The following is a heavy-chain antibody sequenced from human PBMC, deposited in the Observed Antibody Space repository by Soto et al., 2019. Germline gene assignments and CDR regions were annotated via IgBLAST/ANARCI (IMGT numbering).Heavy chain of an antibody. Sequence: SVKVSCKASGFTFTSSAVQWVRQARGQRLEWIGWIVVGSGNTNYAQKLQERVNINRDMSTSTAYMELSSLRSEDTAVYYCAVSHFCSSTSCSQQYYYYGMDVWGQGTTVTVSS. CDR3: AVSHFCSSTSCSQQYYYYGMDV. CDR1: GFTFTSSA. V-gene: IGHV1-58*01. D-gene: IGHD2-2*01. CDR2: IVVGSGNT. J-gene: IGHJ6*02.